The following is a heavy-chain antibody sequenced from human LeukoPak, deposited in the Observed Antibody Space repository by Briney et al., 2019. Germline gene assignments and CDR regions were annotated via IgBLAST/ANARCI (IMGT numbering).Heavy chain of an antibody. V-gene: IGHV3-23*01. J-gene: IGHJ4*02. D-gene: IGHD6-19*01. CDR2: IRGSGGST. Sequence: GGSLRLSCAASGFTFSSYAMSWVRQAPGKGLEWVSAIRGSGGSTYYADSVKGRFTISRDNSKKTLYLQMNSLRAEDTAVYYCAKDLYSSAWTPIDYWGQGTLVTVSS. CDR1: GFTFSSYA. CDR3: AKDLYSSAWTPIDY.